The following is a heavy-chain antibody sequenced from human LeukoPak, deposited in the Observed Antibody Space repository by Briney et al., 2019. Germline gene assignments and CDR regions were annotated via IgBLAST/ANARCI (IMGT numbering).Heavy chain of an antibody. J-gene: IGHJ4*02. D-gene: IGHD5-24*01. Sequence: SETLSLTCTVSGGSISNYYWSWIRQPPGKGLEWIGYIYYSGSTNYNPSLKSRVTISVDTSKNQFSLKLSSVTAADTAVYYCARAKRWLQFGFDYWGQGTLVTVSS. V-gene: IGHV4-59*01. CDR1: GGSISNYY. CDR3: ARAKRWLQFGFDY. CDR2: IYYSGST.